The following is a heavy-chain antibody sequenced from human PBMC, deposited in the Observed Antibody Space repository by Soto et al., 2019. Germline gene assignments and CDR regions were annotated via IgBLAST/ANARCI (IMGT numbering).Heavy chain of an antibody. CDR3: APDYGDRNYYHYYLDV. V-gene: IGHV1-69*01. Sequence: QVQLVQSGAEVKKPGSSVKVSCKASGDSFNNFGISWVRQAPGQGLEWMGGIIPLFGTVKYAQKFQGRLTFTADDSTSTAYMELSSLRSEDTAIYYCAPDYGDRNYYHYYLDVWGQGPPVTVSS. CDR1: GDSFNNFG. J-gene: IGHJ6*02. CDR2: IIPLFGTV. D-gene: IGHD4-17*01.